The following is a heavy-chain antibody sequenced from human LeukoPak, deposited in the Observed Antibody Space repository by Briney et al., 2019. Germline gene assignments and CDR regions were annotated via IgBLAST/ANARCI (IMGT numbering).Heavy chain of an antibody. J-gene: IGHJ4*02. Sequence: GGSLRLSCAASGFTFSSFGMHWVRQAPGKGLEWVAFIRYDGSKKYYADSMKGRFTVSRDNSENTLHLQMNSLRAEDTAVYYCARGRTGDNWGQGTLVTVSS. V-gene: IGHV3-30*02. CDR2: IRYDGSKK. D-gene: IGHD7-27*01. CDR1: GFTFSSFG. CDR3: ARGRTGDN.